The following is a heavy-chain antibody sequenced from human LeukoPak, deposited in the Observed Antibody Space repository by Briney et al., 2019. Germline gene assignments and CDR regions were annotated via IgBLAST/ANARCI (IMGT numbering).Heavy chain of an antibody. Sequence: GGSLRLSCAASGFTFSNSAMNWVRQAPGKGLEWVANIKQDGSEKYYVDSVKGRFTISRDNAKNSLYLQMNSLRAEDTAVYYCARDCRRYDILTGYPFEEDAFDIWGQGTMVTVSS. J-gene: IGHJ3*02. CDR1: GFTFSNSA. D-gene: IGHD3-9*01. CDR3: ARDCRRYDILTGYPFEEDAFDI. V-gene: IGHV3-7*01. CDR2: IKQDGSEK.